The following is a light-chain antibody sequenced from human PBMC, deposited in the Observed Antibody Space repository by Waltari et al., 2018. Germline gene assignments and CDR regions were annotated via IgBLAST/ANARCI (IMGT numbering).Light chain of an antibody. J-gene: IGKJ5*01. CDR3: QQYNTWPPIT. Sequence: EIVMTQSPATLSVSPGERATLSCRASQSLSDNLAWYQQKPGQAPRLLIYGASTRATGIPARFNGSGSGTDFTLTISSLQSEDFAIYYCQQYNTWPPITFGQGTRVEIK. CDR1: QSLSDN. V-gene: IGKV3-15*01. CDR2: GAS.